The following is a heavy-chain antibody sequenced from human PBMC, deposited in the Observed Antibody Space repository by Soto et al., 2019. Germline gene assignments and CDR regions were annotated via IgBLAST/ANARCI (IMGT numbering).Heavy chain of an antibody. J-gene: IGHJ4*02. D-gene: IGHD5-12*01. CDR1: GFTFSDYY. V-gene: IGHV3-11*01. Sequence: QVQLVESGGGLVKPGGSLRLSCAASGFTFSDYYMSWIRQAPGKGLEWVSYIRSSGSTIYYEDSVKGRFTISRDNAKNSLDLQMNSLRAEDTAVYYCARSRRRDGYNLGRVDFDYWGQGTLVTVSS. CDR2: IRSSGSTI. CDR3: ARSRRRDGYNLGRVDFDY.